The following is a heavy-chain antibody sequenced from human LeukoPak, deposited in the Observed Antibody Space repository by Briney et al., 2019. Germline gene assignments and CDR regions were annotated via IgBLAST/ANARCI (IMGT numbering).Heavy chain of an antibody. CDR2: ISYDGSNK. CDR3: ARDSCGYDFGCYYYYYYMDV. J-gene: IGHJ6*03. CDR1: GFTFSSYA. D-gene: IGHD5-12*01. V-gene: IGHV3-30*04. Sequence: GGSLRLSCAASGFTFSSYAMHWVRQAPGKGLEWVAVISYDGSNKYYADSVKGRFTISRDNSKNTLYLQMNSLRAEDTAVYYCARDSCGYDFGCYYYYYYMDVWGKGTTVTVSS.